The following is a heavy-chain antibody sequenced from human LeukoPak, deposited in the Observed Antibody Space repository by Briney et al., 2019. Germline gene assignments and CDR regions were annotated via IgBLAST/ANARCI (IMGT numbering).Heavy chain of an antibody. J-gene: IGHJ4*02. CDR3: AAQDITLVVVNSPFDY. CDR1: GFTFSTFP. CDR2: IQDDGATT. Sequence: GGSLRLSCAASGFTFSTFPMHWVRQAPGKGLEWVALIQDDGATTNYADSVRGRFTISRDNSKSTVYLQMNSLKPDDTDVYYCAAQDITLVVVNSPFDYWGQGTLVTVSS. V-gene: IGHV3-30*02. D-gene: IGHD3-22*01.